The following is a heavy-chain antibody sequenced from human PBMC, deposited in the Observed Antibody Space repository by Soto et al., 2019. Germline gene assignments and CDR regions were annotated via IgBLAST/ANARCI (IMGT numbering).Heavy chain of an antibody. V-gene: IGHV2-70*11. J-gene: IGHJ5*02. CDR3: ARSYCSVKNNWFDP. CDR1: GFSLSTSGMC. CDR2: IDWDDDK. D-gene: IGHD2-15*01. Sequence: SGPTLVKPTQTLTLTCTFSGFSLSTSGMCVSWIRQPPGKALEWLARIDWDDDKYYSTSLKTRLTISKDTSKNQVVLTMTNMDPVDTATYYCARSYCSVKNNWFDPWGQGTLVTVSS.